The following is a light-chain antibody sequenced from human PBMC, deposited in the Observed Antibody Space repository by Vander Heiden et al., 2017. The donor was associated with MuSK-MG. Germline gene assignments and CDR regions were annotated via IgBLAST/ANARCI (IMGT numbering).Light chain of an antibody. V-gene: IGKV3-20*01. CDR1: ARVSSTY. CDR2: GAS. Sequence: EFVLTQSPGILSLSPGARATLSCRARARVSSTYLAWYQQKPGQSPRLLMSGASSRATGTPDSFSCSGSGTDFTLTISGLEPEDFAVYYCQRFGRSPLTFGGGTKLERK. CDR3: QRFGRSPLT. J-gene: IGKJ4*01.